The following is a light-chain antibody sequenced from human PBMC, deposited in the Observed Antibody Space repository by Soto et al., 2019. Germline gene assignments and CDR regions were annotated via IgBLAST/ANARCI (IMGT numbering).Light chain of an antibody. CDR1: QGISKY. CDR2: AAS. V-gene: IGKV1-17*03. CDR3: LQHTSYPWT. Sequence: IQMTQSPSAQSASLGDRVTITCRASQGISKYLAWFQQKPGKVPKRLIYAASSLQSGVPARFSGSRSGTEFTLTISSLQPEDFGTYYCLQHTSYPWTFGQGTEVDIK. J-gene: IGKJ1*01.